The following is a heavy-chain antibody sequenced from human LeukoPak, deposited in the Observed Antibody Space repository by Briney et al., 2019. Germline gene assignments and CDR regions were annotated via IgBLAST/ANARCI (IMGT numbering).Heavy chain of an antibody. J-gene: IGHJ6*02. D-gene: IGHD6-19*01. Sequence: GGSLRLSCAASGFTFSSYWMHWVRQAPGKGLVWVSRINSDGSSTSYADSVKGRFTISRDNAKNTLYLQMDSLRAEDTAVYYCAREVMGSGWYYHYYGMDVWGQGTTVTVSS. V-gene: IGHV3-74*01. CDR2: INSDGSST. CDR3: AREVMGSGWYYHYYGMDV. CDR1: GFTFSSYW.